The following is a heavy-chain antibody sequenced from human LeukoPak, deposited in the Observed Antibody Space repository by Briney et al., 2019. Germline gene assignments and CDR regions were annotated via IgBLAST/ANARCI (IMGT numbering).Heavy chain of an antibody. V-gene: IGHV1-18*01. CDR2: ISTGNGNT. CDR3: ARTEGFRNWFDP. Sequence: ASVKVSCKASGDTFIRYGISWVRQAPGQGLEWMGWISTGNGNTNYGQKFQGRVTMTTDTSTATVYMELRSLRSDDTAVYYCARTEGFRNWFDPWGQGTLVTVSS. J-gene: IGHJ5*02. CDR1: GDTFIRYG.